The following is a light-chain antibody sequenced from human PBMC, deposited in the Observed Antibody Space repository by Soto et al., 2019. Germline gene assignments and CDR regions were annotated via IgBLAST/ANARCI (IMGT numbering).Light chain of an antibody. V-gene: IGLV2-14*01. Sequence: QSALTQPASVSGSPGQSITISCTGTNSDVGSYNFVSWYQQEPGKVPKLIIYEVKNRPSGVSNRFSGSKSGNTASLTISGLQAEDEADYYCSSFTTTSTYVFGPGTKVTVL. CDR3: SSFTTTSTYV. CDR1: NSDVGSYNF. J-gene: IGLJ1*01. CDR2: EVK.